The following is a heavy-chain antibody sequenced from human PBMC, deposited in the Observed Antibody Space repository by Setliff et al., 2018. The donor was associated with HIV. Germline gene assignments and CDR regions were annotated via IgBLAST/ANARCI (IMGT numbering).Heavy chain of an antibody. CDR2: INHRGSTNHRGST. J-gene: IGHJ5*01. V-gene: IGHV4-34*01. Sequence: SETLSPTCTVYGGSFSGYYWSWIRQHPGKGLEWIGEINHRGSTNHRGSTNYNPSLKSRVTLSVDTPKNQFSLKLSSVTAADTAVYYCAKRAVQDGTVNSSNWFESWGQGTLVTVSS. CDR1: GGSFSGYY. CDR3: AKRAVQDGTVNSSNWFES. D-gene: IGHD1-7*01.